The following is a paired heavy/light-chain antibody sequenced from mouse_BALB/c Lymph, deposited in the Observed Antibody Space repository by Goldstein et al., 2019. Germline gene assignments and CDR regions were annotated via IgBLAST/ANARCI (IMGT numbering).Heavy chain of an antibody. V-gene: IGHV5-17*02. Sequence: DVQLVESGGGLVQPGGSRKLSCTASGFTFSSFGMHWVRQAPEKGLEWVAYISSGSSTIYYVDTVKGRFTISRDNPKNTLLLQMTSLRSEDTAMYYCARSGYRYEGRSFDYWGQGTTLTVSS. CDR3: ARSGYRYEGRSFDY. J-gene: IGHJ2*01. CDR2: ISSGSSTI. CDR1: GFTFSSFG. D-gene: IGHD2-14*01.
Light chain of an antibody. Sequence: DIQMTQSPSSLSASLGGKVTITCKASQDLNKYIAWYQHKPGKGPRLLIHYTSTLQPGIPSRFSGSGSGRDYSFSISNLEPEDIATYFCLQYDDLYTFGGGTRLEIK. CDR1: QDLNKY. V-gene: IGKV19-93*01. J-gene: IGKJ2*01. CDR3: LQYDDLYT. CDR2: YTS.